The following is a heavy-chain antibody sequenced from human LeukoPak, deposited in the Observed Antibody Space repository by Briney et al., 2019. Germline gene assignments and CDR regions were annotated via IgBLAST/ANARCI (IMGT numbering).Heavy chain of an antibody. J-gene: IGHJ4*02. CDR3: AKDRGWQYADYDTVAVEH. D-gene: IGHD4-17*01. V-gene: IGHV1-18*01. Sequence: ASVKVSCKASGYTFTNYGISWVRQAPGQGLEWMGCISVYTGKTYYAQKFQARVTMTTDTSTTTAYMELRSLRSDDTAVYYCAKDRGWQYADYDTVAVEHWGQGTLVTVSS. CDR1: GYTFTNYG. CDR2: ISVYTGKT.